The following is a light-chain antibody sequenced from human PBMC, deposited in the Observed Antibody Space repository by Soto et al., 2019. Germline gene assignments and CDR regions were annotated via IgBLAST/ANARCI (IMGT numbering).Light chain of an antibody. V-gene: IGLV2-23*01. Sequence: QSALTQPDSVSGSPGQSITISCTGTSSDIGSYNLVSWYQQHPGKAPKLILYEGNKRPSGVSNRFSGSKSGNTASLTISGLQADDEADYYCSSFANSSTLLFVFGTGTKLTVL. J-gene: IGLJ1*01. CDR2: EGN. CDR3: SSFANSSTLLFV. CDR1: SSDIGSYNL.